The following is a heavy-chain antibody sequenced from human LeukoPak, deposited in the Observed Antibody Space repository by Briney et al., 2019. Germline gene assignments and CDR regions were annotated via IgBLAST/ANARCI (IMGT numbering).Heavy chain of an antibody. J-gene: IGHJ4*02. Sequence: SVKVSCKASEPTVTSYTISCVRQAPGQGLELRGRILPILGIANYAQKFQGRVTITADKSTSTAYMELSSLRSEDTAVYYCARDLTMVRGVAEGFDYWGQGTLVTVSS. V-gene: IGHV1-69*04. CDR2: ILPILGIA. CDR1: EPTVTSYT. CDR3: ARDLTMVRGVAEGFDY. D-gene: IGHD3-10*01.